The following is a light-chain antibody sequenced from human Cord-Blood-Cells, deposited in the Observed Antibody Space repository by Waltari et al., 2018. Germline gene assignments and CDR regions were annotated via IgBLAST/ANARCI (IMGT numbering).Light chain of an antibody. CDR3: CSYAGSSTLV. Sequence: SALTQPASVSGSPGQSITISCTGTSSDVGSYNLVSWYQQHPGKAPKLMIYEGSKRPSGVSNRFSGSKSGNTASLTISGLQAEDEADYYCCSYAGSSTLVFGGGTKL. V-gene: IGLV2-23*01. CDR1: SSDVGSYNL. J-gene: IGLJ2*01. CDR2: EGS.